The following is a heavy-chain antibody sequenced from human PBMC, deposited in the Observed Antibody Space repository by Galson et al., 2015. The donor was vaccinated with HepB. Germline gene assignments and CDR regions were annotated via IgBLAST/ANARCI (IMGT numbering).Heavy chain of an antibody. J-gene: IGHJ4*02. Sequence: LRLSCAASGFTFSSYAMHWVRQAPGKGLEWVAGISYEGSNKYYADSVKGRFTISRDKSKNALYMQMNSLRTEDTAVYYCARDWYTYGYFDYWGQGTLVTVSS. V-gene: IGHV3-30-3*01. CDR1: GFTFSSYA. CDR2: ISYEGSNK. D-gene: IGHD1-1*01. CDR3: ARDWYTYGYFDY.